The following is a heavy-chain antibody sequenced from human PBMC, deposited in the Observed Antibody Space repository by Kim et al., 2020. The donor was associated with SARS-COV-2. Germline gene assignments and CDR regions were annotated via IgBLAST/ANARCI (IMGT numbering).Heavy chain of an antibody. Sequence: SETLSLTCAVYGGSFSGYYWSWIRQPPGKGLEWIGEINHSGNTNYNPSLKSRVTISVDTSKNQFSLKLSSVTAADTAVYYCARGVYGQQWLVRSWAAGLDYWGQGTLVTVSS. V-gene: IGHV4-34*01. J-gene: IGHJ4*02. D-gene: IGHD6-19*01. CDR2: INHSGNT. CDR3: ARGVYGQQWLVRSWAAGLDY. CDR1: GGSFSGYY.